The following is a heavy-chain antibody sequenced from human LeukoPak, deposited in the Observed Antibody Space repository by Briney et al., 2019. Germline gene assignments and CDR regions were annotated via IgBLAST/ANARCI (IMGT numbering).Heavy chain of an antibody. CDR2: INHSGST. V-gene: IGHV4-34*01. Sequence: ASETLSPTCAVYGGSFSGYYWSWIRQPPGKGLEWIGEINHSGSTNYNPSLKSRVTISVDTSKNQFSLKLSSVTAADTAVYYCAGFSNYDFWSGYPPDWFDPWGQGTLVTVSS. CDR1: GGSFSGYY. J-gene: IGHJ5*02. D-gene: IGHD3-3*01. CDR3: AGFSNYDFWSGYPPDWFDP.